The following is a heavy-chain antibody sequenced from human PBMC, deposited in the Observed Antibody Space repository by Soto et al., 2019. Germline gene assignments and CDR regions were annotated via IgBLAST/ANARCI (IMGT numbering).Heavy chain of an antibody. D-gene: IGHD3-3*01. Sequence: QVQLVESGGGVVQPGRSLRLSCAASGFTFSSYGLHWVRQAPGKGLEWVAVIWSDGSNKYYADSVKGRFTISRDNYHNTLYIQMHSLRAEDTAVYYCASAFWSGPFDSGGKGTLVTVSS. CDR1: GFTFSSYG. CDR3: ASAFWSGPFDS. J-gene: IGHJ4*02. V-gene: IGHV3-33*01. CDR2: IWSDGSNK.